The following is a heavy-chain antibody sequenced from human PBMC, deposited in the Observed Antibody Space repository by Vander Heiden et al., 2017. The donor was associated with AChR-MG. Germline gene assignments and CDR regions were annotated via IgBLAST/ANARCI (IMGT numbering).Heavy chain of an antibody. J-gene: IGHJ4*02. CDR2: ISYDGSNK. D-gene: IGHD3-16*01. Sequence: QVQLVESGGGLVQPGRSLRLSCAASGFTFSSYGMHWVRQAPGKGLEWVAVISYDGSNKYYADSVKGRFTISRDNSKNTLYLQMNSLRAEDTAVYYCAKDSGDYVWGSYSFYWGQGTLVTVSS. CDR3: AKDSGDYVWGSYSFY. V-gene: IGHV3-30*18. CDR1: GFTFSSYG.